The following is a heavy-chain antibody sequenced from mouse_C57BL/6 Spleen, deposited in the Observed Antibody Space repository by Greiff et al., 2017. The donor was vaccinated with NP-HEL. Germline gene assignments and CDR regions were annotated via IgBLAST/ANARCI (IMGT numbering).Heavy chain of an antibody. CDR3: ASGDCSNDYAMDY. J-gene: IGHJ4*01. Sequence: QVQLQQSGAELARPGASVKLSCKASGYTFTSYGISWVKQRPGQGLEWIGEIYPRSGNTYYNEKFKGKATLTADKSSSTAYMERRSLTSEDSAVYFCASGDCSNDYAMDYWGKGTSVTVAS. D-gene: IGHD2-5*01. CDR2: IYPRSGNT. CDR1: GYTFTSYG. V-gene: IGHV1-81*01.